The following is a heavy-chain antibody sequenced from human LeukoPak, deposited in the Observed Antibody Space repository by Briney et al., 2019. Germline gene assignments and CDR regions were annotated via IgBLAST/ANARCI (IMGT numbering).Heavy chain of an antibody. CDR3: ARVTYYYGSGSPNWFDP. V-gene: IGHV1-69*13. J-gene: IGHJ5*02. D-gene: IGHD3-10*01. CDR1: GYTFSSYA. Sequence: GASVKVSCKASGYTFSSYAISWVRQAPGQGLEWMGGIIPIFGTANYAQKFQGRVTITADESTSTAYMELSSLRSEDTAVYYCARVTYYYGSGSPNWFDPWGQGTLVTVSS. CDR2: IIPIFGTA.